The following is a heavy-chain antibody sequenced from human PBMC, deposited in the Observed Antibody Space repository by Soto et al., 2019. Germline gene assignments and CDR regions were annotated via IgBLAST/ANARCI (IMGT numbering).Heavy chain of an antibody. D-gene: IGHD1-1*01. CDR2: ISAHNGNT. CDR3: ARGRYGDY. J-gene: IGHJ4*02. V-gene: IGHV1-18*01. Sequence: QVHLVQSGAEVKKPGASVKVSCKGSGYGFTTYGITWVRQAPGQGLEWMAWISAHNGNTNYARKLQGRVTVTRDTSTGTAYMELRSLRSDDTAVYYCARGRYGDYWGQGALVTVSS. CDR1: GYGFTTYG.